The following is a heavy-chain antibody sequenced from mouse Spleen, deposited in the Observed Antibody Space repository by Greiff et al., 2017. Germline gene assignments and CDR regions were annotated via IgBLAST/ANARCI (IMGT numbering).Heavy chain of an antibody. J-gene: IGHJ2*01. Sequence: VQLVESGAELVKPGASVKMSCKASGYTFTSYWITWVKQRPGQGLEWIGDIYPGSGSTNYNEKFKSKATLTVDTSSSTAYMQLSSLTSEDSAVYYCARDYYGDYGFDYWGQGTTLTVSS. CDR3: ARDYYGDYGFDY. D-gene: IGHD2-13*01. CDR1: GYTFTSYW. CDR2: IYPGSGST. V-gene: IGHV1-55*01.